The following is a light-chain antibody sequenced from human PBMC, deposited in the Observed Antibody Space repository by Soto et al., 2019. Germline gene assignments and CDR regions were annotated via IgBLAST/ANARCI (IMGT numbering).Light chain of an antibody. Sequence: QPVLTQPPSVSGAPGQRVTISCTGSSSNIGAGYDVHWYQQLPGTAPKLLIYGNSNRPSGVPDRFSGSKSGTSASLAITGLQDEDEADYYCQSYDSSLSGWVFGGGTKLTV. J-gene: IGLJ3*02. CDR3: QSYDSSLSGWV. CDR1: SSNIGAGYD. CDR2: GNS. V-gene: IGLV1-40*01.